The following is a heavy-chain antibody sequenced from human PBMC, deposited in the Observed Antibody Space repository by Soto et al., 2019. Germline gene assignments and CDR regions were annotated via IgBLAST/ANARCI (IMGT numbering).Heavy chain of an antibody. CDR2: INHSGST. J-gene: IGHJ4*02. V-gene: IGHV4-34*01. CDR1: GGSFSGYY. CDR3: ARGLSISGWYTLLFDD. Sequence: QVQLQQWGAGLLKPSETLSLTCAVYGGSFSGYYWSWIRQPPGKGQEWIGEINHSGSTNYNPSLKSRVTISVDKSKNQLSLKLSSVTAADTAVYYCARGLSISGWYTLLFDDWGQGTLVTVSS. D-gene: IGHD6-19*01.